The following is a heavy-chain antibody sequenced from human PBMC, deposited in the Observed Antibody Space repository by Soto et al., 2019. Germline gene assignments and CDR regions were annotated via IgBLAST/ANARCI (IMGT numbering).Heavy chain of an antibody. J-gene: IGHJ5*02. D-gene: IGHD5-12*01. CDR2: IIPILGIA. CDR1: GGTFSSYT. V-gene: IGHV1-69*02. Sequence: QVQLVQSGAEVKKPGSSVKVSCKASGGTFSSYTISWVRQAPGQGLEWMGRIIPILGIANYAQKFQGRVTITADKSTSTAYMELSSLRSEDTAVYYCARVEMATNSNWFDPWGHGTLVTVSS. CDR3: ARVEMATNSNWFDP.